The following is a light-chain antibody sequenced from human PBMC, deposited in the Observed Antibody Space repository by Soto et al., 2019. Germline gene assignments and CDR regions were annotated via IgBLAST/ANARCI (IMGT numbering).Light chain of an antibody. CDR1: QSVSSSY. V-gene: IGKV3-20*01. CDR2: GAS. CDR3: QQYTGSPWT. Sequence: EVVLTQSPGTLSLSPGERATLSCRASQSVSSSYLAWYQQKPGQAPRLLIYGASTRATGIPDRFSGSGSGTDFTLTISILEPEDVAVYYCQQYTGSPWTFGQGTKVEIK. J-gene: IGKJ1*01.